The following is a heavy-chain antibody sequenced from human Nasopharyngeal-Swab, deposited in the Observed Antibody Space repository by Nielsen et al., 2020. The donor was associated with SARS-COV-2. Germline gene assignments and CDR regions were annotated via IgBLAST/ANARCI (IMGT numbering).Heavy chain of an antibody. CDR2: IFYSGNT. CDR3: ARHPYYYYSRGYYSPVTVDS. D-gene: IGHD3-22*01. J-gene: IGHJ4*02. Sequence: SETLSLTCAIYGAPSSGYYWGWIRQPPGKGLEWIGNIFYSGNTYYNPSLKSRVTIFVDTSKNQFSLKLSSVTAADTAVYYCARHPYYYYSRGYYSPVTVDSRGQGTLVTVSS. V-gene: IGHV4-34*12. CDR1: GAPSSGYY.